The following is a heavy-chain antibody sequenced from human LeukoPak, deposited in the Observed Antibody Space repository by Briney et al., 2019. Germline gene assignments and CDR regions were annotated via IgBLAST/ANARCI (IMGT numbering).Heavy chain of an antibody. CDR3: ARGSPTYYYDSTGYAY. V-gene: IGHV1-18*01. CDR2: ISAYNGNT. D-gene: IGHD3-22*01. CDR1: GYTFTSYG. Sequence: ASVKVSCKASGYTFTSYGISWVRQAPGQGLEWMGWISAYNGNTNYAQRLQGRVTMTTDTSTSTAYMELGSLRSDDTAVYYCARGSPTYYYDSTGYAYWGQGTLITVSS. J-gene: IGHJ4*02.